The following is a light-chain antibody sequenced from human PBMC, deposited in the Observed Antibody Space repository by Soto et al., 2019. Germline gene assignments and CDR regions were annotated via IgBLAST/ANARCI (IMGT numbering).Light chain of an antibody. CDR3: QQYNNWPQT. V-gene: IGKV3-15*01. CDR1: QSVSSSY. J-gene: IGKJ1*01. Sequence: EILLPQSPGTLYLSTGEGATLSCRASQSVSSSYLAWYQQKPGQAPRILIYGASTRDTGIPARFSGRGSWTEFTLTLSRLQSEDVAVDYCQQYNNWPQTFGQGTKVDI. CDR2: GAS.